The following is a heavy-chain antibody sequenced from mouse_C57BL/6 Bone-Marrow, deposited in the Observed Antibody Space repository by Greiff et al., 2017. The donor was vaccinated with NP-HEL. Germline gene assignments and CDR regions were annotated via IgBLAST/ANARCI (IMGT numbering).Heavy chain of an antibody. CDR2: IYPGSGNT. V-gene: IGHV1-66*01. D-gene: IGHD1-1*01. Sequence: QVQLKQSGPELVKPGASVKISCKASGYSFTSYYIHWVKQRPGQGLEWIGWIYPGSGNTTYNEKFKGKATLTADTSSSTAYRQISRLTSEDSAVYYGARGAFTTVVAFDYWGQGTTLTVSS. J-gene: IGHJ2*01. CDR1: GYSFTSYY. CDR3: ARGAFTTVVAFDY.